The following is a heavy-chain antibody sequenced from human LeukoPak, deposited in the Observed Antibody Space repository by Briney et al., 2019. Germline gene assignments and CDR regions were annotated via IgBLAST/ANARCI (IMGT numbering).Heavy chain of an antibody. D-gene: IGHD1-14*01. J-gene: IGHJ4*02. CDR2: ISGSGVST. V-gene: IGHV3-23*01. CDR1: GFTFRSYA. Sequence: GGSLRLSCAASGFTFRSYAMSWVRQAPGKGLEWVSGISGSGVSTDYADSVKGRFTISRYNSKNTLYLQMNNLKSEDTAVYYCAKXVSGGNXGQGTLVTVSS. CDR3: AKXVSGGN.